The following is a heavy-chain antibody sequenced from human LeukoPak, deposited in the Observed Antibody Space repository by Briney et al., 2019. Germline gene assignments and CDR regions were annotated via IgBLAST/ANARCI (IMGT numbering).Heavy chain of an antibody. CDR3: ARGRSSYSSVYYYYGMDV. V-gene: IGHV4-39*07. D-gene: IGHD6-25*01. Sequence: SETLSLTCTVSGGSISSSSYYWGWIRQPPGKGLEWIGSIYYSGSTNYNPSLKSRVTISVDKSKNQFSLMLSSVIAADTAVYYCARGRSSYSSVYYYYGMDVWGQGTTVTVSS. CDR2: IYYSGST. J-gene: IGHJ6*02. CDR1: GGSISSSSYY.